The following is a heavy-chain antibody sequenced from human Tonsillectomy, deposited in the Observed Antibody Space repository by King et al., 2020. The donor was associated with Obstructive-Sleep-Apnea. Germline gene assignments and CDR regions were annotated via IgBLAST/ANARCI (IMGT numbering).Heavy chain of an antibody. CDR1: GFTFSSYA. D-gene: IGHD4-17*01. J-gene: IGHJ3*02. CDR3: ARGATTVTTDAFDI. Sequence: VQLVESGGGVVQPGRSLRLSCAASGFTFSSYAIHWVRQAPGKGLEWVAVISYDGSNKYYADSVKGLFTISRDNSKNTLYLQMNSLRAEDTAVYYCARGATTVTTDAFDIWGQGTMVTVSS. V-gene: IGHV3-30*04. CDR2: ISYDGSNK.